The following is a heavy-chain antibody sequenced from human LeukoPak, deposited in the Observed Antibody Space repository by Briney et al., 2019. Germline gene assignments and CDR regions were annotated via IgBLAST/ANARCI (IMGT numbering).Heavy chain of an antibody. CDR1: GVSISSSSYY. V-gene: IGHV4-39*07. CDR2: IYSSGST. CDR3: ARAPGGYGSGSRGAFDI. J-gene: IGHJ3*02. Sequence: SETLSLTCNVSGVSISSSSYYWGWIRQPPGKGLEWIGSIYSSGSTYYNPSLKSRVTISVDTSKNQFSLKLSSVTAADTAVYYCARAPGGYGSGSRGAFDIWGQGTIVTVSS. D-gene: IGHD3-10*01.